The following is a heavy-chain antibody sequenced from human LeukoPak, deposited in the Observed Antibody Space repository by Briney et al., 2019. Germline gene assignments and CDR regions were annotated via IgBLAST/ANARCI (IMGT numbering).Heavy chain of an antibody. CDR1: GFSFSSYA. J-gene: IGHJ6*03. CDR3: AKSGYCSGGSCYSSHYYYYYMDV. D-gene: IGHD2-15*01. CDR2: ISGSGGGT. Sequence: GGSLRLSCAASGFSFSSYAMSWVRQAPGKGLEWVSAISGSGGGTYYADSVKGRFTISRDNSKNTLYLQMNSLRAEDTAVYYCAKSGYCSGGSCYSSHYYYYYMDVWGKGTTVTVSS. V-gene: IGHV3-23*01.